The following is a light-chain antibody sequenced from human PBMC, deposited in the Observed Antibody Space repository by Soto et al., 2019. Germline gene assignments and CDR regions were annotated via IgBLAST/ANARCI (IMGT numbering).Light chain of an antibody. Sequence: DIRMSQYPSTLSASVGDRVTISSRASQSISSWLAWYQQKPGKAPKLLIYKASTLKSGVPSRFSGSGSGTEFTLTISSLQPDDFATYYCQHYNSYSEAFGQGTKVDIK. V-gene: IGKV1-5*03. CDR1: QSISSW. CDR3: QHYNSYSEA. J-gene: IGKJ1*01. CDR2: KAS.